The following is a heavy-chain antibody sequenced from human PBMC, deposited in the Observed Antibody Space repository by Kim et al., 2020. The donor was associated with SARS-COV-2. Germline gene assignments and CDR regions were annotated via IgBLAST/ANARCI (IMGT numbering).Heavy chain of an antibody. CDR2: IYYSGST. J-gene: IGHJ6*02. D-gene: IGHD6-13*01. CDR1: GGSISSSSYY. Sequence: SETLSLTCTVSGGSISSSSYYWGWIRQPPGKGLEWIGSIYYSGSTYYNPSLKSRVTISVDTSKNQFSLKLCSVTAADTAVYYCASGAQQLVLFDYYYYGMDVWGQGTTVTVSS. V-gene: IGHV4-39*07. CDR3: ASGAQQLVLFDYYYYGMDV.